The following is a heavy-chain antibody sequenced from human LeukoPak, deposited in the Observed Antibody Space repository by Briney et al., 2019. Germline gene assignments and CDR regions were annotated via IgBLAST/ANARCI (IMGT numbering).Heavy chain of an antibody. CDR3: ARGYGSYSPFDY. CDR1: EFTFITYW. J-gene: IGHJ4*02. V-gene: IGHV3-7*04. D-gene: IGHD1-26*01. CDR2: IKQDGSEK. Sequence: PGGPRKLSGAPSEFTFITYWRTGSRKAPGKGRNGVANIKQDGSEKYYVDSVKGRFTISRDNAKNSLYLQMNSLRAEDTAVYYCARGYGSYSPFDYWGQGTLVTVSS.